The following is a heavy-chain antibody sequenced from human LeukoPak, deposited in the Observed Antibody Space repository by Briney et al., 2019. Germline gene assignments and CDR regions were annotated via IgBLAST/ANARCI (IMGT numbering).Heavy chain of an antibody. CDR1: GFTFSSYA. D-gene: IGHD6-19*01. V-gene: IGHV3-23*01. CDR3: AKSKYSGGWYGY. Sequence: GGSLRLSCAASGFTFSSYAMSWVRQAPGKGLEWVSATSGSGGSTYYADSVKGRFTISRDSSKNTLYLQMNSLRAEDTATYYCAKSKYSGGWYGYWGQGTLVTVSS. J-gene: IGHJ4*02. CDR2: TSGSGGST.